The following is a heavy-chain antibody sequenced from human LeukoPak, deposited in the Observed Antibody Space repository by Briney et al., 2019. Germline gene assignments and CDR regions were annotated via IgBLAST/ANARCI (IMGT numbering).Heavy chain of an antibody. J-gene: IGHJ4*02. Sequence: PETLSLTCTVSGGSVSSGSHYWSWIRQPPGKGLEWIGHIYYSGSTNYNPSLKSRVTISVDTSKNQFSLKLSSVTAADTAVYYCARGDSSGYPYFDYWGQGTLVTVSS. CDR1: GGSVSSGSHY. CDR3: ARGDSSGYPYFDY. D-gene: IGHD3-22*01. CDR2: IYYSGST. V-gene: IGHV4-61*01.